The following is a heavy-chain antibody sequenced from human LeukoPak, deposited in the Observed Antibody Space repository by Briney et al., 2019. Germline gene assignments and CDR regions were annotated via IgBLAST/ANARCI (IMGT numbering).Heavy chain of an antibody. J-gene: IGHJ4*02. V-gene: IGHV3-72*01. CDR2: SRNKANSYTT. Sequence: GGSLRLSCATSGFTLSDHYMDWVRQAPGKGLEWVGRSRNKANSYTTEYAASVKGRFSISRDDSMNSLFLQMNSLKTEDTAVYYCARVAYSAYHFDYWGQGTLVTVSS. D-gene: IGHD5-12*01. CDR3: ARVAYSAYHFDY. CDR1: GFTLSDHY.